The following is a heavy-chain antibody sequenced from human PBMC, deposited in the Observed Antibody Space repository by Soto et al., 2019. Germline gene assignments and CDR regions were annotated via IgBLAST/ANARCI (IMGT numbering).Heavy chain of an antibody. CDR2: IDSGGST. CDR1: GFTVTSNY. CDR3: ARILYSNTFYYYYMDV. D-gene: IGHD2-15*01. V-gene: IGHV3-53*04. J-gene: IGHJ6*03. Sequence: GGSLRLSCAASGFTVTSNYMTWVRQAPGKGLEWVSVIDSGGSTYYADSVKGRFTISRHNSKNTLYLQMSSLRREDTAVYYCARILYSNTFYYYYMDVCGKGTTVTV.